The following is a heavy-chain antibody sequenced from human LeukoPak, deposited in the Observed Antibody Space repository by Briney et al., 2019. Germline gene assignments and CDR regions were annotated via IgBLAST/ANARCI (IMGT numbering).Heavy chain of an antibody. D-gene: IGHD4-23*01. CDR2: ITSSSSYI. J-gene: IGHJ4*02. CDR3: ARGYGVGGNPRDY. CDR1: GLTFSSYS. V-gene: IGHV3-21*01. Sequence: GGSLRLSCAASGLTFSSYSMNWVRQAPGKGLEWVSSITSSSSYIYYADSVKGRFTISRDNAKNSLYLQMNSLRAADTAVYYCARGYGVGGNPRDYWGQGTLVTVSS.